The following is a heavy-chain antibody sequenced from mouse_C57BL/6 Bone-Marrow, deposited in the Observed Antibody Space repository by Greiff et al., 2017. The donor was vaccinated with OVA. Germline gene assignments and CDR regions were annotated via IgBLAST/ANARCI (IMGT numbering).Heavy chain of an antibody. CDR2: FHPYNDDT. V-gene: IGHV1-47*01. CDR3: ARGGLLYPWFAY. J-gene: IGHJ3*01. D-gene: IGHD2-12*01. Sequence: QVQLKESGAELVKPGASVKMSCKASGYTFTTYPIEWMKQNHGKSLEWIGNFHPYNDDTKYNEKFKGKATLTVEKSSSTVYLELSRLTSDDSAVYYCARGGLLYPWFAYWGQGTLVTVSA. CDR1: GYTFTTYP.